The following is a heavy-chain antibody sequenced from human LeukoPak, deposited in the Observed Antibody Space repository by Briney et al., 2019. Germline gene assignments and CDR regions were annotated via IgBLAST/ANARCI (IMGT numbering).Heavy chain of an antibody. V-gene: IGHV4-39*01. Sequence: SETLSLTCTVSGGSISSSSYYWGWIRQPPGKGLEWIGSIYYSGSTYYNPSLKSRVTISVDTSKNQFSLKLSSVTAADTAVYYCARYPYNWNPRGFDYWGQGTLVTVSS. CDR1: GGSISSSSYY. D-gene: IGHD1-20*01. CDR3: ARYPYNWNPRGFDY. CDR2: IYYSGST. J-gene: IGHJ4*02.